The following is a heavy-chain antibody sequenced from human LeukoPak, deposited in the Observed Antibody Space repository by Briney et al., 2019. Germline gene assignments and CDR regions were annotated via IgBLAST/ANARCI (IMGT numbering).Heavy chain of an antibody. CDR3: ARLAQVFRPESSGWYEAGSPFDP. J-gene: IGHJ5*02. CDR1: GGSISSYY. CDR2: IYYSGST. V-gene: IGHV4-59*08. Sequence: SKTLSLTCTVSGGSISSYYWSWIRQPPGKGLEWIGYIYYSGSTNYNPSLKSRVTISVDTSKNQFSLKLSSVTAADTAVYYCARLAQVFRPESSGWYEAGSPFDPWGQGTLVTVSS. D-gene: IGHD6-19*01.